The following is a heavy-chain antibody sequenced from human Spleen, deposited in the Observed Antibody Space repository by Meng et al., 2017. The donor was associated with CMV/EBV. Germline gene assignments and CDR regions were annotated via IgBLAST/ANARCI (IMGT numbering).Heavy chain of an antibody. J-gene: IGHJ4*02. D-gene: IGHD6-6*01. CDR3: AKDSAIHSSSYYFDY. CDR2: ISNDGSNK. V-gene: IGHV3-30-3*01. CDR1: GFTFSSYA. Sequence: GESLKISCAVSGFTFSSYAMHWVRQAPGKGLEWVAVISNDGSNKYYADSVKGRLTISRDKSKNTRYLQMNSLRAEDTAVYYCAKDSAIHSSSYYFDYCGQGTLVTVSS.